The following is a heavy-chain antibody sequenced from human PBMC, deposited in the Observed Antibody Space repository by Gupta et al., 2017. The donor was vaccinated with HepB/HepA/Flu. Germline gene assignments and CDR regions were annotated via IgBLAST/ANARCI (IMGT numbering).Heavy chain of an antibody. J-gene: IGHJ3*02. CDR3: SSSVVPAAAGVFDI. D-gene: IGHD2-2*01. CDR2: INAGNGNT. CDR1: GYTFTSYA. Sequence: QVQLVQSGAEVKKPGASVKVSCKASGYTFTSYAMHWVRQAPGQRLEWMGWINAGNGNTKYSQKFQGRVTITRDTSASTAYMELSSLRSEDTAVYYCSSSVVPAAAGVFDIWGQGTMVTVSS. V-gene: IGHV1-3*01.